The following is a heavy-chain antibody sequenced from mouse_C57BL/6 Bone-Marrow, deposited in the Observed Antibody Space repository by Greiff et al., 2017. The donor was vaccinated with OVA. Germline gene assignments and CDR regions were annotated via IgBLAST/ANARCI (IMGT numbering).Heavy chain of an antibody. CDR1: GFTFSSYG. Sequence: EVHLVESGGDLVQPGGSLKLSCAASGFTFSSYGMSWVRQTPDKRLEWVATISSGGSYTYYPDSVKGRFTISRDNPKNTLYLQMSSLKSEDTDVYYCLLRRYWYFDVWGTGTTLTVSS. J-gene: IGHJ1*03. CDR3: LLRRYWYFDV. V-gene: IGHV5-6*01. D-gene: IGHD2-12*01. CDR2: ISSGGSYT.